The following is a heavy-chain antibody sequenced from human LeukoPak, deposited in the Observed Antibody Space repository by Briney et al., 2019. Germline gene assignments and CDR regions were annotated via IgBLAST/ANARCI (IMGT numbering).Heavy chain of an antibody. D-gene: IGHD2/OR15-2a*01. CDR3: AKPSTTYYYYYYMDV. CDR2: ISGSAGST. J-gene: IGHJ6*03. V-gene: IGHV3-23*01. CDR1: GFTFSSYA. Sequence: GGSLRLSCAASGFTFSSYAMSWVRQAPGKALEWVSAISGSAGSTYYADSVKGRFTISRDNSKNTLYLQMNSLRAEDTAVYYCAKPSTTYYYYYYMDVWGKGTTVTVSS.